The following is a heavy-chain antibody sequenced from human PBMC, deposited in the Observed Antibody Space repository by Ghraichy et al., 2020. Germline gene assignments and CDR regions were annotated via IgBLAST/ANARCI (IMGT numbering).Heavy chain of an antibody. CDR2: IDWDDDK. J-gene: IGHJ5*01. Sequence: SGPTLVKPTQTLTLTCTFSGFSLSTSGMCVSWIRQPPGKALEWLGRIDWDDDKYYSTSLKTRLTISKDTSKNQVVLTMTNMDPVDTATYYCARIVWYTSGWHLFDSWGQGTLVTVSS. V-gene: IGHV2-70*11. D-gene: IGHD6-19*01. CDR1: GFSLSTSGMC. CDR3: ARIVWYTSGWHLFDS.